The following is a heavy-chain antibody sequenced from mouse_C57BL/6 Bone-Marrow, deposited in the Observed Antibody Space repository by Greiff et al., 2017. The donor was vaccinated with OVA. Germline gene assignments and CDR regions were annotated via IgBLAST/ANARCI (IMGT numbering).Heavy chain of an antibody. D-gene: IGHD2-3*01. Sequence: QVQLQQPGAELVKPGASVKLSCKASGYTFTSYWMHWVKQRPGQGLEWIGMIHPNSGSTNYNEKFKSKATLTVDKSSSTAYMQLSSLTSEDSAVYYCAREDAYDGYYFDYWGQGTTLTVSS. CDR1: GYTFTSYW. V-gene: IGHV1-64*01. CDR2: IHPNSGST. J-gene: IGHJ2*01. CDR3: AREDAYDGYYFDY.